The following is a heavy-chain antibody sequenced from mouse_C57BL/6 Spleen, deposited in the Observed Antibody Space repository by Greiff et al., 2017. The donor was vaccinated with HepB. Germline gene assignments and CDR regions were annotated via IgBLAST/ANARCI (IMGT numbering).Heavy chain of an antibody. CDR3: ARRSLYGSSFDYFDY. Sequence: QVQLQQSGAELARPGASVKLSCKASGYTFTSYGISWVKQRTGQGLEWIGEIYPRSGNTYYNEKFKGKATLTADKSSSTAYMELRSLTSEDSAVYFCARRSLYGSSFDYFDYWGQGTTLTVSS. CDR2: IYPRSGNT. CDR1: GYTFTSYG. J-gene: IGHJ2*01. V-gene: IGHV1-81*01. D-gene: IGHD1-1*01.